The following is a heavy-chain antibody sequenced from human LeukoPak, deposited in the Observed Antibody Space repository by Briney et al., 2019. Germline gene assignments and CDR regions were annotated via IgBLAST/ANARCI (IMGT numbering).Heavy chain of an antibody. CDR3: ARHEDLSQIDY. D-gene: IGHD2-15*01. V-gene: IGHV4-59*08. Sequence: SETLSLTCTVSGGSISSYYWSWIRQPPGKGLEWIGYIYYSGSTNYNPSLKSRVTISVDTSKNQFSLKLSSVTAADTAVYYCARHEDLSQIDYWGQGTLVTVSS. CDR1: GGSISSYY. CDR2: IYYSGST. J-gene: IGHJ4*02.